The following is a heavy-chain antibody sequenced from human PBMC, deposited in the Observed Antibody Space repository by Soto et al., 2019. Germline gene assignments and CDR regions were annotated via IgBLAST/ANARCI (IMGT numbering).Heavy chain of an antibody. V-gene: IGHV4-59*01. J-gene: IGHJ4*02. Sequence: QVQLQESGPGLVKPSETLFLTCTVSGGSISSYYWSWIRQPPGKGLEWIGYIYYTGSTNYNPSLKSRVIISLDTSKNQFSLKLSSVTTADTAVYYCARGSLSLRGVVYFDYWGQGTLITVSS. D-gene: IGHD1-26*01. CDR1: GGSISSYY. CDR2: IYYTGST. CDR3: ARGSLSLRGVVYFDY.